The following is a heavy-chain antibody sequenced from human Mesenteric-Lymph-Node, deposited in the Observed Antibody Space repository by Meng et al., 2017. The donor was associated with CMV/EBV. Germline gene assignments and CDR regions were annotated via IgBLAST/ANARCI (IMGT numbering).Heavy chain of an antibody. CDR3: ARDRRYLAFDI. CDR1: GFTFSSYW. CDR2: IKQDGSER. Sequence: GESLKISCAASGFTFSSYWMSWVRQAPGKGLEWVANIKQDGSERYYVDSVKGRFTISRDNAKNSLYLQMNSLRAEDTAVYYCARDRRYLAFDIWGQGTMVTVSS. J-gene: IGHJ3*02. D-gene: IGHD2-15*01. V-gene: IGHV3-7*01.